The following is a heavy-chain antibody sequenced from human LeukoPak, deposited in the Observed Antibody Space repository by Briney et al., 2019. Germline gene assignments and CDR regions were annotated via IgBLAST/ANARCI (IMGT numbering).Heavy chain of an antibody. CDR3: AKDRVILTGYINSVFDY. J-gene: IGHJ4*02. CDR1: GFTFSSYA. V-gene: IGHV3-23*01. Sequence: PGGSLRLSFAASGFTFSSYAMSLVRQAPGKGLEWVSAISGSGGSTYYADSVKGRFTISRDNSKNTLYLQMNSLRAEDTAVYYCAKDRVILTGYINSVFDYWGQGTLVTVSS. D-gene: IGHD3-9*01. CDR2: ISGSGGST.